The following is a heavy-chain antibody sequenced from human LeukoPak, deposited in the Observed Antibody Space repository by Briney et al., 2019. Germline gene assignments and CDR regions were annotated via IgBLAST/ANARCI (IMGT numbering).Heavy chain of an antibody. Sequence: SETLSLXCTVSGGSISSYYWSWIRQPPGKGLEWIGYIYYSGSTNYSPSLKSRVTISVDTSKNQFSLKLSSVTAADTAVYYCARRSGSYSHDAFDIWGQGTMVTVSS. CDR2: IYYSGST. J-gene: IGHJ3*02. CDR1: GGSISSYY. V-gene: IGHV4-59*01. CDR3: ARRSGSYSHDAFDI. D-gene: IGHD1-26*01.